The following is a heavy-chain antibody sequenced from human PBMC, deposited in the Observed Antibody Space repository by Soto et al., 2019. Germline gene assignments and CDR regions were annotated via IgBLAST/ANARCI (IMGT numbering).Heavy chain of an antibody. J-gene: IGHJ4*02. D-gene: IGHD2-15*01. CDR3: ARGQVVAAQH. CDR1: GGSISSGGYS. CDR2: IYHSGST. Sequence: QLQLQESGSGLVKPSQTLSLTCAVSGGSISSGGYSWSWIRQPPGKGLEWIGYIYHSGSTYYNPSLXSXAXRXLDRSKNQFSLKLSSVTAADTAVYYCARGQVVAAQHWAQGTLVTVSS. V-gene: IGHV4-30-2*01.